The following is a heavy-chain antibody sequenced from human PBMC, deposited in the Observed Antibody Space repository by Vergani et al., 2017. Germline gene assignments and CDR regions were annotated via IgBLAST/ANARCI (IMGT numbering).Heavy chain of an antibody. J-gene: IGHJ3*02. V-gene: IGHV1-69*08. D-gene: IGHD2-2*02. CDR2: IIPILGIA. CDR1: GGTFSSYT. Sequence: QVQLVQSGAEVKKPGSSVKVSCKASGGTFSSYTISWVRQAPGQGLEWMGRIIPILGIANYAHKFQGRVTITADKSTSTAYMELSSLRSEDTAVYYCARDERYCSSTSCYTGDAFDIWGQGTMVTVSS. CDR3: ARDERYCSSTSCYTGDAFDI.